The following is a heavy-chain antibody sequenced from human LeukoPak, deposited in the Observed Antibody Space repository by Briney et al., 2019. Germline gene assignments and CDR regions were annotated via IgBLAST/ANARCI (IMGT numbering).Heavy chain of an antibody. D-gene: IGHD5-12*01. V-gene: IGHV5-10-1*01. CDR1: GYTFTSYW. CDR2: IDPSDSYT. Sequence: GESLKISCKGSGYTFTSYWISWLRQMPGKGLECMGKIDPSDSYTNYSPSFQGHVTISADKSISTAYLQWSSLKASDTAMYYRARLGVATTKARYYFDYWGQGTLVTVSS. J-gene: IGHJ4*02. CDR3: ARLGVATTKARYYFDY.